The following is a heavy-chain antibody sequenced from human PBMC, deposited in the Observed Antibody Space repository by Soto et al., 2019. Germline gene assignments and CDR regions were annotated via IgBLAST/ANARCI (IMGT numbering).Heavy chain of an antibody. CDR1: GYNFMRYG. V-gene: IGHV1-18*04. CDR2: INVDNGET. J-gene: IGHJ5*02. D-gene: IGHD1-1*01. Sequence: QVQLVQSGAEVKKPGASVKVSCKASGYNFMRYGFTWVRQAPGQGLEWMGWINVDNGETKYPQKFQGRVTMTTDSSASTVYMELRSLTSDDTAVYNCARGIRGGYSYWFDPGGHGTLVTVSS. CDR3: ARGIRGGYSYWFDP.